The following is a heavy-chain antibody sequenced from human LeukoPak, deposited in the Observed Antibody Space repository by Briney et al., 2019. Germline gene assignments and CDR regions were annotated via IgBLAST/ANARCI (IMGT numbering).Heavy chain of an antibody. CDR1: GFTFSTYD. D-gene: IGHD5-18*01. V-gene: IGHV3-30*02. CDR3: AKDMTSVYKGAFDY. CDR2: IRFDGSNE. J-gene: IGHJ4*02. Sequence: GGSLRLSCAASGFTFSTYDMHWVRQAPGKGLEWVSFIRFDGSNEYYADSVKGRFTISRDNSKNTLYLQMNSLRVEDTAVYYCAKDMTSVYKGAFDYWGQGTLVTVSS.